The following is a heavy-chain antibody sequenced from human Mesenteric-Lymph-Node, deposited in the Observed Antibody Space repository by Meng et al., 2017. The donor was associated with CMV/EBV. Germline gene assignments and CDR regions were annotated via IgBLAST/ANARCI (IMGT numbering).Heavy chain of an antibody. CDR2: ISNDGSNK. V-gene: IGHV3-30-3*01. CDR3: ARGKSGNYFDP. D-gene: IGHD1-7*01. CDR1: GFTFDSYA. Sequence: GESLKISCATSGFTFDSYAIHWVRQAPGKGLEWVAVISNDGSNKLYADSVKGRLTISRDSSKNTLFLQMNSLRTEDTAVYYCARGKSGNYFDPWGQGTLVTVSS. J-gene: IGHJ5*02.